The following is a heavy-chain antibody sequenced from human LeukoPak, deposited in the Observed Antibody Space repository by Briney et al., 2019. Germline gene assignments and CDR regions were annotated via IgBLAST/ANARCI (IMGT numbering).Heavy chain of an antibody. CDR1: GYTFTSYY. J-gene: IGHJ4*02. CDR3: ARLEDTALPYFDY. D-gene: IGHD5-18*01. CDR2: ISAYNGNT. Sequence: ASVKVSCKASGYTFTSYYMHWVRQAPGQGLEWMGWISAYNGNTNYAQKLQGRVTMTTDTSTSTAYMELRSLRSDDTAVYYCARLEDTALPYFDYWGQGTLVTVSS. V-gene: IGHV1-18*04.